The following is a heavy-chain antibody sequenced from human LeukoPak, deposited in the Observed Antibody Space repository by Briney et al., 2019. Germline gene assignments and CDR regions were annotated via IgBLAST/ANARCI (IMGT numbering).Heavy chain of an antibody. J-gene: IGHJ5*02. D-gene: IGHD1-20*01. Sequence: ASVKVSCKASGYTFTSYGISWVRQAPGQGLEWMGWISAYNGNTNYAQKLQGRVTMTTDTSTSTAYMELRSLRSDDTAVYYCASSYNWNRQGPNNWFDPWGQGTLVTVSS. CDR1: GYTFTSYG. V-gene: IGHV1-18*01. CDR3: ASSYNWNRQGPNNWFDP. CDR2: ISAYNGNT.